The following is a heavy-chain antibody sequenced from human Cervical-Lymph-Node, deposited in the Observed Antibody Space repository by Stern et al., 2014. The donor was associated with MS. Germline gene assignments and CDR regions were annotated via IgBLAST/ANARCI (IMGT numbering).Heavy chain of an antibody. CDR1: GFTFSSFG. D-gene: IGHD3-22*01. CDR2: ISSSSSYI. CDR3: ARVSDSRGYPLDY. V-gene: IGHV3-21*01. J-gene: IGHJ4*02. Sequence: EVQLLESGGGLVKPGGSLRLSCAASGFTFSSFGMNWVRQAPGKGLEWVSSISSSSSYIYFADSVKGRFTISRDNAKHSLYLQMNSLRAEDTAVYYCARVSDSRGYPLDYWGQGTLVTVSS.